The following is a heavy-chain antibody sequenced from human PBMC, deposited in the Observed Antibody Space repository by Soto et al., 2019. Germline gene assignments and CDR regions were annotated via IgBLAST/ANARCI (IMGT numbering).Heavy chain of an antibody. CDR2: ISSSSSYI. CDR1: GFTPSSNY. CDR3: ATPVISIVVPSTEDN. V-gene: IGHV3-21*01. Sequence: GGSLRLSCGGSGFTPSSNYIIWVRQAPGKGLEWVSSISSSSSYIYYAESVKGRFTISRDNAKNSLYLQMNSLRAEDTAVYYCATPVISIVVPSTEDNWGQGTLVTVSS. J-gene: IGHJ4*02. D-gene: IGHD3-22*01.